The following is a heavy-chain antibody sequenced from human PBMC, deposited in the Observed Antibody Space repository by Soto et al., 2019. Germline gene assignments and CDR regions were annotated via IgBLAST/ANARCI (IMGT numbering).Heavy chain of an antibody. CDR2: INHSGST. D-gene: IGHD6-13*01. Sequence: SETLSLTCAVYGGSFSGYYWSWIRQPPGKGLEWIGEINHSGSTNYNPSLKSRVTISVDTSKNQFSLKLSSVTAADTAVYYCARVRNRAAHRSQFDPWGQGTLVTVSS. CDR3: ARVRNRAAHRSQFDP. J-gene: IGHJ5*02. V-gene: IGHV4-34*01. CDR1: GGSFSGYY.